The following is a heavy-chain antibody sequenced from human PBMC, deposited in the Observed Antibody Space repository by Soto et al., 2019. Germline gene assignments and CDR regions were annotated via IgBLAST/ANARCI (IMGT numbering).Heavy chain of an antibody. J-gene: IGHJ4*02. Sequence: GASVKVSCKASGGTFSSYAISWVRQAPGQGLEWMGGIIPIFGTTHYAQKFQGKVTMTTDKSTNTDYLELRSLRSDDTAVYYCARDPYLGDHQYWGQGTLVTVSS. CDR1: GGTFSSYA. CDR2: IIPIFGTT. CDR3: ARDPYLGDHQY. D-gene: IGHD3-16*01. V-gene: IGHV1-69*05.